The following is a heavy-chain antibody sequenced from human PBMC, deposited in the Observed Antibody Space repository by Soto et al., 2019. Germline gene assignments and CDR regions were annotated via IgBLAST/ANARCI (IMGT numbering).Heavy chain of an antibody. CDR3: ARDWGSGYYHFEP. V-gene: IGHV4-38-2*02. D-gene: IGHD5-12*01. CDR2: IDHSGST. CDR1: GYSISSGFS. J-gene: IGHJ5*02. Sequence: SETMSLTCALSGYSISSGFSWGWIRQPPGKGLEWIGSIDHSGSTHYNASLKIRLSISLDTSKNQFSLKLRSVTAADTAVYYCARDWGSGYYHFEPWGQGTLVTVSS.